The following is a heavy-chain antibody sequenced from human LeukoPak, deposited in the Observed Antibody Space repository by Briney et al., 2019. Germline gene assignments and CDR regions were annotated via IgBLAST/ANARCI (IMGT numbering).Heavy chain of an antibody. Sequence: AASVTVSCKASGYTFTGYYMHWVRQAPGQGLEWMGWINPNSGGTNYAQKFQGRVTMTRDTSISTAYMELSRLRSDDTAVYYCARGLVGATYYFDYWGQGTLVTVSS. CDR1: GYTFTGYY. CDR3: ARGLVGATYYFDY. D-gene: IGHD1-26*01. J-gene: IGHJ4*02. CDR2: INPNSGGT. V-gene: IGHV1-2*02.